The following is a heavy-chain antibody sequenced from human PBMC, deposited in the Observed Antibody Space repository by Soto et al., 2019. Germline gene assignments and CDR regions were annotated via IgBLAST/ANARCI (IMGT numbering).Heavy chain of an antibody. CDR1: GDSVSSNSVA. D-gene: IGHD6-13*01. Sequence: PSQTLSLTCAISGDSVSSNSVAWNWIRQSPSRGLEWLGKTYYRSKWYYDYAVSVESRITFNPDTSKNQFSLHPNSVTPEDTAVYYCARYSSPLGQYAFDIWGQGTMVTVSS. CDR2: TYYRSKWYY. V-gene: IGHV6-1*01. J-gene: IGHJ3*02. CDR3: ARYSSPLGQYAFDI.